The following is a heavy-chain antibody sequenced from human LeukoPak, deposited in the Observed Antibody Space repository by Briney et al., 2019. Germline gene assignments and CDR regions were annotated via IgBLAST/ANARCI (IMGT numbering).Heavy chain of an antibody. CDR1: GGSISSSSYY. D-gene: IGHD6-13*01. J-gene: IGHJ4*02. CDR2: IYYSGST. V-gene: IGHV4-39*07. Sequence: SETLSLTCTVSGGSISSSSYYWGWIRQPPGKGLEWIGIIYYSGSTYYNPSLKSRVTISVDRSKNQFSLKLSSVTAADTAVYYCARDLYAAGAAAGFDCWGQGTLVTVSS. CDR3: ARDLYAAGAAAGFDC.